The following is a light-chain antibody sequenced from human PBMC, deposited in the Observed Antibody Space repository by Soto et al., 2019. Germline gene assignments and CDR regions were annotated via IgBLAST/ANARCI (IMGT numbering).Light chain of an antibody. CDR3: QQSHSFPFA. Sequence: DIQLTQSPSSLSASLGDRVTITCRASQGISSWVAWYQQKPGKAPKLLIYSASDLQGGVSSKFRGSGSGTDFTLTISSLQPEDVATYYCQQSHSFPFAFGQGTRLEIK. V-gene: IGKV1-12*01. J-gene: IGKJ5*01. CDR2: SAS. CDR1: QGISSW.